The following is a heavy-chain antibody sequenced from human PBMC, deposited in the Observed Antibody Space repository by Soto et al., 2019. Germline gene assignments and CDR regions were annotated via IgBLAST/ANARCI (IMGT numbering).Heavy chain of an antibody. CDR3: AKDYQVCGRTAVLCYGMDV. V-gene: IGHV3-23*01. D-gene: IGHD2-21*01. CDR1: GFTFSSYA. CDR2: ISGSGGST. J-gene: IGHJ6*02. Sequence: GGSLRLSCAASGFTFSSYAMSWVRQAPGKGLEWVSAISGSGGSTYYADSVKGRFTISRDNSKNTLYLQMNSLRAEDTAVYYCAKDYQVCGRTAVLCYGMDVWGQGTTVTVSS.